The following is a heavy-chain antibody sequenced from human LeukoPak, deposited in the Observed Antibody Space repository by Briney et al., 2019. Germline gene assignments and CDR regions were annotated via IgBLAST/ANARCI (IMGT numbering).Heavy chain of an antibody. J-gene: IGHJ4*02. CDR1: GFTFSSYG. CDR3: ARNRMYRSGWYDY. CDR2: IWYDGSNK. D-gene: IGHD6-19*01. V-gene: IGHV3-33*01. Sequence: PGRSLRLSCAASGFTFSSYGMHGVRPAPGKGLEWVAVIWYDGSNKYYAGSAKVRFTISRDNSKNTLYLQMNSLRAEDTAVYYCARNRMYRSGWYDYWGQGTLVTVSS.